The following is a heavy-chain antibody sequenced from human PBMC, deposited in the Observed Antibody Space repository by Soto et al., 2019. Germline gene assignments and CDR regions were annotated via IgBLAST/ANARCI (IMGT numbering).Heavy chain of an antibody. D-gene: IGHD2-2*02. CDR3: AREGRGKKAGYNGLVSLGY. CDR2: IIPIFNST. J-gene: IGHJ4*02. Sequence: SVKVSCKVSGSRFSNYVISWVRQAPRHGLEWLGRIIPIFNSTKYAQSFQGRVTITADKSTSTASLELSSLRSDDTAVYYCAREGRGKKAGYNGLVSLGYWGQGTLVTVSS. V-gene: IGHV1-69*06. CDR1: GSRFSNYV.